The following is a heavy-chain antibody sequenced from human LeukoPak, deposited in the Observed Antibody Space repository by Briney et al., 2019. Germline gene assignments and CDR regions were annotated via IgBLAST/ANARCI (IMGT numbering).Heavy chain of an antibody. CDR1: GDSVSSNSAA. D-gene: IGHD3-10*01. V-gene: IGHV6-1*01. J-gene: IGHJ2*01. CDR2: TYHRSKWYN. Sequence: SQTLSLTCAISGDSVSSNSAAWNWIRQSPSRGLEWLGRTYHRSKWYNDYAVSVKSRITINADTSKNLISLQLNSMTPEDTAVYYCASREFDFWGRGTLVTVSS. CDR3: ASREFDF.